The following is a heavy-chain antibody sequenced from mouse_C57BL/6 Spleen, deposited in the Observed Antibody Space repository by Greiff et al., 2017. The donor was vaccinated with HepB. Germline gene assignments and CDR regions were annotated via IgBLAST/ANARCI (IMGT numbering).Heavy chain of an antibody. CDR1: GYTFTSYG. CDR2: IYPRSGNT. Sequence: VMLVESGAELARPGASVKLSCKASGYTFTSYGISWVKQRTGQGLEWIGEIYPRSGNTYYNEKFKGKATLTADKSSSTAYMELRSLTSEDSAVYFCASRRYYYGSSYGAMDYWGQGTSVTVSS. D-gene: IGHD1-1*01. CDR3: ASRRYYYGSSYGAMDY. J-gene: IGHJ4*01. V-gene: IGHV1-81*01.